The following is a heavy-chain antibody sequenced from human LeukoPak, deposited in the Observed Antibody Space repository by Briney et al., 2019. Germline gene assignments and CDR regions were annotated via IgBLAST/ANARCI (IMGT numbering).Heavy chain of an antibody. CDR2: VKNDGSEK. Sequence: GGSLRLSCAAPGFTFSDYWMNWVRQAPGKGLEWVANVKNDGSEKYYVDSVKGRFTISRDNAKNTLFLQMSSLRVEDTAVYYCRGGHYSDYAWGQGALVTVSS. V-gene: IGHV3-7*01. D-gene: IGHD4-11*01. CDR3: RGGHYSDYA. CDR1: GFTFSDYW. J-gene: IGHJ5*02.